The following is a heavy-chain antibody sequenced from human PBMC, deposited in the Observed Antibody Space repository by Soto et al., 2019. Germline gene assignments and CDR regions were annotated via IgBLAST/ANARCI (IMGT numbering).Heavy chain of an antibody. CDR3: AKAGSGSEYYFNS. CDR2: ISGANT. Sequence: GGSLRLSCAASGFTFSSYAMSWIRQAPGKGLEWVSTISGANTYYADSVKGRFTISRDNSKNTLYLQMNRLRAEDTAVYYCAKAGSGSEYYFNSGGRGPLVPVS. D-gene: IGHD5-12*01. V-gene: IGHV3-23*01. CDR1: GFTFSSYA. J-gene: IGHJ4*02.